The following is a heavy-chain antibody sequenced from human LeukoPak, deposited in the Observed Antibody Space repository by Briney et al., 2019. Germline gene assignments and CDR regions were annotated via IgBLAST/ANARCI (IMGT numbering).Heavy chain of an antibody. J-gene: IGHJ4*02. Sequence: SVKVSCKASGYTFTSYYMHWVRQAPGQGLEWMGGIIPIFGTANYAQKFQGRVTITADESTSTAYMELSSLRSEDTAVYYCARDGGVAVAVVPNYFDYWGQGTLVTVSS. CDR2: IIPIFGTA. CDR3: ARDGGVAVAVVPNYFDY. D-gene: IGHD6-19*01. V-gene: IGHV1-69*13. CDR1: GYTFTSYY.